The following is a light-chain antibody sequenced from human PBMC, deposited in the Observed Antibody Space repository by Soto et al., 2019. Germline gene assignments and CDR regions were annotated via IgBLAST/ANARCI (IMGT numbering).Light chain of an antibody. J-gene: IGLJ1*01. Sequence: QSVRTQPASASGSPGEAVTISCTGTSSDVGGYRYVSWYQQHPGKAPKLIIYEVSKRPSGVPDRFSGSKSGNTASLTVSGLQAEDEADYYCNSYAGGSYVFGTGTTVTVL. CDR3: NSYAGGSYV. V-gene: IGLV2-8*01. CDR2: EVS. CDR1: SSDVGGYRY.